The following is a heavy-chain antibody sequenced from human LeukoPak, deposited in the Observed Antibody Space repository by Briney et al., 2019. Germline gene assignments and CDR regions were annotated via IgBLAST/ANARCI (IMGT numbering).Heavy chain of an antibody. D-gene: IGHD6-13*01. V-gene: IGHV3-23*01. CDR1: GFTFSSST. J-gene: IGHJ4*02. CDR2: ITIGGST. Sequence: GGSLRLSCAASGFTFSSSTMSWVRQAPGRGLEWVSSITIGGSTHYADSVKGRFTISRDNSKNTLYLQMNSLRAEDTATYYCAKGGAYSSSWYVNIYWGQGTLVTVSS. CDR3: AKGGAYSSSWYVNIY.